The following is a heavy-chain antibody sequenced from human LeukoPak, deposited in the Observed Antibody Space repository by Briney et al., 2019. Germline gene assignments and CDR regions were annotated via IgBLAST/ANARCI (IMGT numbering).Heavy chain of an antibody. J-gene: IGHJ4*02. CDR1: GYSFTGHY. CDR2: INPKSGGT. CDR3: ARENSSGWRAHPNFDY. V-gene: IGHV1-2*02. Sequence: ASVKVSCKASGYSFTGHYMHWVRQAPGQGLEWMGWINPKSGGTNYAQKFQGRVTMTRDTSISTAYMELSRLRSDDTAVYYCARENSSGWRAHPNFDYWGQGTLVTVSS. D-gene: IGHD6-19*01.